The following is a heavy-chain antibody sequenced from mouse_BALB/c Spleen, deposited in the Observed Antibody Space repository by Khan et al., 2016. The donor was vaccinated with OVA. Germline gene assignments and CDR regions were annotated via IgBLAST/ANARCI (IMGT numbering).Heavy chain of an antibody. Sequence: QVQLQQSGPGLVQPSQSLSITCTVSGFSLTSYGVPWVRQSPGKGLEWLGVIWSGGSTDYNSAFISRLTISKDNSKSQVFFKMNSLQANDTAIYYCARTYFSYGNYGDYYTMDYWGQGTSVTVPS. CDR3: ARTYFSYGNYGDYYTMDY. V-gene: IGHV2-2*02. CDR1: GFSLTSYG. J-gene: IGHJ4*01. D-gene: IGHD2-1*01. CDR2: IWSGGST.